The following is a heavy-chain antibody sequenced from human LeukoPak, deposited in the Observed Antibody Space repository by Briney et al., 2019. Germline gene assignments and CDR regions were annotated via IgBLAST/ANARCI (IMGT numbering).Heavy chain of an antibody. CDR3: ARVPYYYDSSGYQDY. Sequence: GASEKVSCKASGYTFTSYGISWVRQAPGQGLEWMGWISAYNGNTNYAQKLQGRVTMTTDTSTSTAYMELRSLRSDDTAVYYCARVPYYYDSSGYQDYWGQGTLVTVSS. CDR2: ISAYNGNT. CDR1: GYTFTSYG. V-gene: IGHV1-18*01. D-gene: IGHD3-22*01. J-gene: IGHJ4*02.